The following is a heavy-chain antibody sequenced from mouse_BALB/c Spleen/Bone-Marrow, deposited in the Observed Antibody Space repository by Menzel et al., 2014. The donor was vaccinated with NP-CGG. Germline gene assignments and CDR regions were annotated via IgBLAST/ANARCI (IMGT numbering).Heavy chain of an antibody. CDR2: IDPANGNT. CDR3: ARRGHGSYAWFAY. Sequence: EVQLQQSGAELVKPGASVKLSCTASGFNIKDTYMHWVKQRPEQGLEWIGRIDPANGNTKYDPKFQGKATITADTSSNTASLQLSSLTSEDTAIYHCARRGHGSYAWFAYWGRGTLVTVSA. V-gene: IGHV14-3*02. CDR1: GFNIKDTY. D-gene: IGHD2-3*01. J-gene: IGHJ3*01.